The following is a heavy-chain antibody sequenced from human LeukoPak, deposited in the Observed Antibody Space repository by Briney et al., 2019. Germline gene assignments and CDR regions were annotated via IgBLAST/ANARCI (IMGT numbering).Heavy chain of an antibody. V-gene: IGHV4-34*01. CDR1: GGSINNYY. D-gene: IGHD3-16*02. J-gene: IGHJ4*02. CDR3: ARGFARLYDYIWGSYRYRERGYFDY. CDR2: INHSGST. Sequence: SETLSLTCTVSGGSINNYYWSWIRQPPGKGLEWIGEINHSGSTNYNPSLKSRVTISVDTSKNQFSLKLSSVTAADTAVYYCARGFARLYDYIWGSYRYRERGYFDYWGQGTLVTVSS.